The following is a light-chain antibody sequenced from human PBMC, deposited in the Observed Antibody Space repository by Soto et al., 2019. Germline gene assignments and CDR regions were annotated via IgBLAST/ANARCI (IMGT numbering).Light chain of an antibody. V-gene: IGKV3-20*01. CDR3: QQYGSSPPRQT. Sequence: EIVLTQSPATLSLSPGERATLSCRATQSVSSYLAWYQQKPGQAPRLLIYDASNRATGIPARFSGSGSGTDFTLTISRLEPEEFAVYYCQQYGSSPPRQTFGGGTKVDIK. J-gene: IGKJ4*01. CDR1: QSVSSY. CDR2: DAS.